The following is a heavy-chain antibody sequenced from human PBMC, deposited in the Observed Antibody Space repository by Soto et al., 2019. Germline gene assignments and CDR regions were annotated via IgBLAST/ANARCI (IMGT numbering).Heavy chain of an antibody. Sequence: QVQLVQSGAEVKKPGSSVKVSCKASGGTFSSYAISWVRQAPGQGLEWMGGIIPMFGTANYAQKFQGRVTITADGSTPTAYMELSSLRSEDTAVYYCASSPLDVLLWFGELLSYYYGMDVWGQATTVTVSS. CDR2: IIPMFGTA. V-gene: IGHV1-69*12. CDR3: ASSPLDVLLWFGELLSYYYGMDV. J-gene: IGHJ6*02. D-gene: IGHD3-10*01. CDR1: GGTFSSYA.